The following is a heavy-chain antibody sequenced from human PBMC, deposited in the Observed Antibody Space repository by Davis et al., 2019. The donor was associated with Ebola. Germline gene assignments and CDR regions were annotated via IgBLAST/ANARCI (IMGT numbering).Heavy chain of an antibody. CDR1: GFTFSTYS. Sequence: GESLKISCAASGFTFSTYSMNWVRQAPGKGLEWVSSTSSSSDYIYYADSVKGRFTISRDNAKNTLYLQMNSLRAEDTALYYCARAGNYASPHHFDYWGQGSLVTVSS. V-gene: IGHV3-21*01. CDR3: ARAGNYASPHHFDY. J-gene: IGHJ4*02. CDR2: TSSSSDYI. D-gene: IGHD1-7*01.